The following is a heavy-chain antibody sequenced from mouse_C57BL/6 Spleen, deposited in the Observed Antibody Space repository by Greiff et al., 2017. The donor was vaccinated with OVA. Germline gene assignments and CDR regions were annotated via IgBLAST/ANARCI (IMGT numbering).Heavy chain of an antibody. CDR3: AREDSNYSGYFDY. V-gene: IGHV3-6*01. CDR1: GYSITSGYY. Sequence: DVKLQESGPGLVKPSQSLSLTCSVTGYSITSGYYWNWIRQFPGNKLEWMGYISYDGSNNYNPSLKNRISITRDTSKNQFFLKLNSVTTEDTATYYCAREDSNYSGYFDYWGQGTTLTVSS. CDR2: ISYDGSN. D-gene: IGHD2-5*01. J-gene: IGHJ2*01.